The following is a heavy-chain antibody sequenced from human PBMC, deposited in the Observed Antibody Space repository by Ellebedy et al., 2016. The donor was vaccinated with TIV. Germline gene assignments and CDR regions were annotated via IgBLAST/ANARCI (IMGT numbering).Heavy chain of an antibody. J-gene: IGHJ4*02. CDR3: AGHKSTVVTPFDY. CDR1: GYTFTSYD. D-gene: IGHD4-23*01. V-gene: IGHV1-8*01. CDR2: MNPNSGNT. Sequence: ASVKVSXXASGYTFTSYDINWVRQATGQGLEWMGWMNPNSGNTGYAQKFQGRVTMTRNTSISTAYMELSSLRSEDTAVYYCAGHKSTVVTPFDYWGQGTLVTVSS.